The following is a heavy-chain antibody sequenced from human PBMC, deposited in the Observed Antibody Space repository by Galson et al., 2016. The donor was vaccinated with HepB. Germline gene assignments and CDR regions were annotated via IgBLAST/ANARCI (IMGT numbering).Heavy chain of an antibody. CDR1: GGSISNNTW. Sequence: ETLSLTCAVSGGSISNNTWWSWVRQPPGKGLEWIGEIYHSGSTNYNPSLKSRASISMDKSKNHFSLYLSSVTAADTAVYYCARDDNGDEGEIRFDIWGQGILVTVSS. CDR3: ARDDNGDEGEIRFDI. V-gene: IGHV4-4*02. D-gene: IGHD4-17*01. J-gene: IGHJ5*02. CDR2: IYHSGST.